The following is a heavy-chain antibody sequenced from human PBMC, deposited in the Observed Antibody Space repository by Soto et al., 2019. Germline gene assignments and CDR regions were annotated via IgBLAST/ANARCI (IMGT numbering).Heavy chain of an antibody. CDR3: ARGIEVDGPVYYGTDV. CDR1: GYTFISYA. Sequence: QVQLVQSGAEVKKPGASVKVSCKASGYTFISYAIGWVRQAPGQGLEWMGWISAYNGNTNYAQNFQGRVTMATDTSTRTAYLELRSLRSDDTAVYYCARGIEVDGPVYYGTDVWGQGTTVTVSS. J-gene: IGHJ6*02. D-gene: IGHD6-19*01. CDR2: ISAYNGNT. V-gene: IGHV1-18*01.